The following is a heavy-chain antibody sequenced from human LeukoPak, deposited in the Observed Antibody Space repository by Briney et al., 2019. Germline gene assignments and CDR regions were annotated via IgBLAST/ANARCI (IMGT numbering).Heavy chain of an antibody. D-gene: IGHD3-10*02. J-gene: IGHJ4*02. CDR1: GFTFNSYG. V-gene: IGHV3-30*03. CDR2: ISYDGTNK. Sequence: GGSLRLSCAASGFTFNSYGMHWVRQALGKGLEWVAVISYDGTNKYYAASVKGRFTISRDNSKNTLYLQMNSLRAEDTAVYYCARVYNYVFDYWGQGTLVTVSS. CDR3: ARVYNYVFDY.